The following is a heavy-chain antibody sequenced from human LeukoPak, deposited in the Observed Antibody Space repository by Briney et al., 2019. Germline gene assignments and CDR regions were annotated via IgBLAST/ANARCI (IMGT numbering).Heavy chain of an antibody. CDR1: GGSISGYY. CDR3: ARGGGYSLSLNAFDI. J-gene: IGHJ3*02. D-gene: IGHD6-13*01. V-gene: IGHV4-4*07. CDR2: IYTRGSA. Sequence: PSETLSLTCTVSGGSISGYYWIWIRQPAGKGLEWIGRIYTRGSANYNPSLKSRVTLSEDTSKNQFSLRLSAVTAADTAVYYCARGGGYSLSLNAFDIWGPGTMVTVSS.